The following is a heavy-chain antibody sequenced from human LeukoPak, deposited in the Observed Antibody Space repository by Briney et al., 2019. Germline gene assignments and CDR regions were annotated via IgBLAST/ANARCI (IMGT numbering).Heavy chain of an antibody. CDR1: GATFTTYA. D-gene: IGHD1-7*01. J-gene: IGHJ6*03. CDR2: TIPVFGTA. CDR3: ARPKKELNYYYMDV. V-gene: IGHV1-69*06. Sequence: SVKVSCKASGATFTTYAIIWVRQAPGQGLEWMGGTIPVFGTANYAQRFQGRVTITADKSTSTAYMELSSLRSEDTAVYYCARPKKELNYYYMDVWGKGTTVTVSS.